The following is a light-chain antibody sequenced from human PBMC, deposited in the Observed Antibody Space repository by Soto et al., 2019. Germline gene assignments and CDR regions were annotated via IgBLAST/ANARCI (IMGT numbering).Light chain of an antibody. J-gene: IGKJ3*01. CDR3: QQGSRFPFT. CDR1: QNVSTW. V-gene: IGKV1-12*01. CDR2: GAS. Sequence: DIQITRSPSSVSASVGDRVTVTCRASQNVSTWLTWYQQTPGKAPNLLIYGASTLQRGVPSRFSGSGSGTEFTLTISSLQPEDFAIYFCQQGSRFPFTFGPGTKVDIK.